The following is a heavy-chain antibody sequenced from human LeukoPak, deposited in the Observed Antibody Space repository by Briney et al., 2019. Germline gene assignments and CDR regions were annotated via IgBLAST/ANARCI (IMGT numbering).Heavy chain of an antibody. CDR3: ARERIVVVPAVPGYMDV. CDR1: GGSFSGYY. Sequence: SETLSLTCAVYGGSFSGYYWSWIRQPRGKELEWIGEINHSGSTNYNPSLKSRVTISVDTSKNQFSLKLSSVTAADTAVYYCARERIVVVPAVPGYMDVWGKGTTVTVSS. D-gene: IGHD2-2*01. J-gene: IGHJ6*03. CDR2: INHSGST. V-gene: IGHV4-34*01.